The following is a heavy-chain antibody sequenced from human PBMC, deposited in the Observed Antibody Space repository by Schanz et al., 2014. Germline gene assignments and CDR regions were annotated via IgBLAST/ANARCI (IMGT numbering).Heavy chain of an antibody. CDR1: GYIFINSG. J-gene: IGHJ3*02. CDR3: ARDLPYCDGGKCYSDGFDI. Sequence: QVQLVQSGAEVKKPGASVKVSCKASGYIFINSGISWVRQAPGQGLEWVGWISAYNGNTKYPQKLQGRVTMTTDTSTSTAYMELRSLRSDDTAVYYCARDLPYCDGGKCYSDGFDIWGQGTLVTISS. CDR2: ISAYNGNT. D-gene: IGHD2-21*01. V-gene: IGHV1-18*01.